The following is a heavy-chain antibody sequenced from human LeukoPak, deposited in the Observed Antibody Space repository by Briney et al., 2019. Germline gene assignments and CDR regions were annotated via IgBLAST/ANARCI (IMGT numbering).Heavy chain of an antibody. CDR1: GFIFKKYW. Sequence: GGSLRLSCAASGFIFKKYWMTWVRQAPGKGLEWVANIKEDGSEQKYVDSVKGRFTMSRDNAKSSLYLQMNSLRGEDTAIYYCASGTYEGVGSWGQGTPVTVSS. D-gene: IGHD3-16*01. V-gene: IGHV3-7*01. CDR3: ASGTYEGVGS. CDR2: IKEDGSEQ. J-gene: IGHJ5*02.